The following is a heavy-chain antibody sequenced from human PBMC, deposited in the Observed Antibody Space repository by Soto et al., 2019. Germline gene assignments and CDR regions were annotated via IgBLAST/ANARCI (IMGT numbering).Heavy chain of an antibody. Sequence: EVQLLESGGGLVQPGGSPRLSCAASGFNFPAYAMNWVRQAPGKGLQWVSGLVGSGADINYADSVRGRFTVSRDNSRNTMYLQMNSLRDEDTAVYYGAKDLIANNGVWEPFDMWGRGTKVTVSS. CDR2: LVGSGADI. J-gene: IGHJ3*02. CDR1: GFNFPAYA. V-gene: IGHV3-23*01. D-gene: IGHD2-8*01. CDR3: AKDLIANNGVWEPFDM.